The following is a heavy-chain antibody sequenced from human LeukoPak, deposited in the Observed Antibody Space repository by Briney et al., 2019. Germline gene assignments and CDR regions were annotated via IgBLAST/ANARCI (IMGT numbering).Heavy chain of an antibody. J-gene: IGHJ4*02. CDR1: GFIFSDYN. D-gene: IGHD3/OR15-3a*01. CDR2: IDSSSSTI. Sequence: GGSLRLSCEASGFIFSDYNMNWVRQAPGKGLEWLSFIDSSSSTIYYADSVKGRFTISRDDAKNSLFLQMNSLRAEDTAVYYCARDKDWAFDYWGQGTLVTVSS. CDR3: ARDKDWAFDY. V-gene: IGHV3-48*04.